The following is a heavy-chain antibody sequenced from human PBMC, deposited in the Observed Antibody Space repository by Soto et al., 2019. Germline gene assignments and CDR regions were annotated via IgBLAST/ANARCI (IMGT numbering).Heavy chain of an antibody. V-gene: IGHV1-18*01. J-gene: IGHJ4*02. CDR2: ISAYNGNT. CDR1: GYTFTSYG. D-gene: IGHD4-17*01. Sequence: ASVKVSCKASGYTFTSYGISWVRQVPGQGLEWMGWISAYNGNTNYAQKLQGRVTMTTDTSTSTAYMELRSLRSDDTAVYYCARRTYGGNSGPFDYWGQGTLVTVSS. CDR3: ARRTYGGNSGPFDY.